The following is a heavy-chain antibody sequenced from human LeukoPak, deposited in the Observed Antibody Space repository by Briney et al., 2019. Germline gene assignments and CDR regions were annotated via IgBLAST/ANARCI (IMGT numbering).Heavy chain of an antibody. CDR2: IIPIFGTA. Sequence: SVKVSCKASGGTFSSYAISWVRQAPGQGLEWMGGIIPIFGTANYAQKFQGRVTITTDKSTSTAYMELSSLRSEDTAVYYCARVSDYGDYKFDYWGQGTLVTVSS. CDR1: GGTFSSYA. D-gene: IGHD4-17*01. V-gene: IGHV1-69*05. J-gene: IGHJ4*02. CDR3: ARVSDYGDYKFDY.